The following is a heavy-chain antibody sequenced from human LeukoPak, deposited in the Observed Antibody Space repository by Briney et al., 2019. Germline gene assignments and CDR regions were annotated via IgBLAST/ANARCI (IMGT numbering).Heavy chain of an antibody. CDR3: ANCGYTYTYLLMH. J-gene: IGHJ4*02. CDR2: ISGSGGST. V-gene: IGHV3-23*01. CDR1: GFTFRSYT. D-gene: IGHD5-18*01. Sequence: GGSLRLSCAASGFTFRSYTMNWVRQAPGKGLEWVSTISGSGGSTYYADSVKGRFTISRDNSKNTLYLQMNSLRAEDTAVYYCANCGYTYTYLLMHWGQGTLITVSS.